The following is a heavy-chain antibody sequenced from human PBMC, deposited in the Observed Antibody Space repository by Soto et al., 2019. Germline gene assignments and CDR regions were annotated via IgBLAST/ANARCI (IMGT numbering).Heavy chain of an antibody. J-gene: IGHJ6*02. V-gene: IGHV5-51*01. CDR2: IYPGDSDT. CDR3: ARLVNYHIGMDV. CDR1: DTTHW. Sequence: GESLKISCKASDTTHWIGWVRQKPGKGLEWMGIIYPGDSDTKYSPSFQGQVTISVDKSISTAYLHWSSLKASDTATYYCARLVNYHIGMDVWGLGTTVTVSS.